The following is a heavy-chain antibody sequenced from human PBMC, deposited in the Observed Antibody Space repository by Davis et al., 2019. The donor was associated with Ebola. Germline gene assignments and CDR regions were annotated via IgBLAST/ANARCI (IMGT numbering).Heavy chain of an antibody. Sequence: GESLKISCAASEFTFSSYWMHWVRQAPGKGLVWVSRINSDGRTTAYADSVKGRFTISRDNAKNTLYLQMNTLRAEDTAEYYCARDLGMGRRVDAFDIWGQGTMVTVSS. D-gene: IGHD7-27*01. CDR2: INSDGRTT. V-gene: IGHV3-74*01. CDR1: EFTFSSYW. J-gene: IGHJ3*02. CDR3: ARDLGMGRRVDAFDI.